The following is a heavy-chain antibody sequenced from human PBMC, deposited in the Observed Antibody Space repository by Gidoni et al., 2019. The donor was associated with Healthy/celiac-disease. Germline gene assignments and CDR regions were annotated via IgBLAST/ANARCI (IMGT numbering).Heavy chain of an antibody. CDR3: ARDRGSSSWYGYYFDY. J-gene: IGHJ4*02. Sequence: QVQLVQSGAVAKTSGSSVKVSCTASGGTFSSYAISWVRQAPGQGLEWRGGSTPSFGKANYAQKFQGRVTSTADEATSTANMELSSLRSEDTAVYYWARDRGSSSWYGYYFDYWGQGTLVTVSS. CDR1: GGTFSSYA. V-gene: IGHV1-69*01. D-gene: IGHD6-13*01. CDR2: STPSFGKA.